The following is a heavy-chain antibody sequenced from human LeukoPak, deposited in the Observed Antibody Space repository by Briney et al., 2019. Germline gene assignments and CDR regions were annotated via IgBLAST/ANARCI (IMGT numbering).Heavy chain of an antibody. Sequence: SETLSLTCTVSGGSISSYCWSWIRQPPGKGLEWIGFIYYSGSTNYNPSLKSRVTISVDTSKNQFSLKLSSVTAADTAVYYCAASVWFGASNNWFDPWGQGTLVTVSS. D-gene: IGHD3-10*01. CDR2: IYYSGST. J-gene: IGHJ5*02. V-gene: IGHV4-59*01. CDR1: GGSISSYC. CDR3: AASVWFGASNNWFDP.